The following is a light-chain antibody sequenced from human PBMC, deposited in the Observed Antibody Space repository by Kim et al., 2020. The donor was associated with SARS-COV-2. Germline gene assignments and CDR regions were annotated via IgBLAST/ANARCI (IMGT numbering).Light chain of an antibody. CDR3: QAWDSSTVV. J-gene: IGLJ2*01. Sequence: VSQGQTASITCSGDKVGDKYSCWYQQKPGQSPVLVIYQDNKRPSGIPERFSGANSGNTATLTISGTQAMDEADYYCQAWDSSTVVFGGGTQLTVL. CDR2: QDN. CDR1: KVGDKY. V-gene: IGLV3-1*01.